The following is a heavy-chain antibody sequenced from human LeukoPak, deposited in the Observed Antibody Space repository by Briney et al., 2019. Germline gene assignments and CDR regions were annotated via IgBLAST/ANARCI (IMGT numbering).Heavy chain of an antibody. J-gene: IGHJ4*02. Sequence: SGPTLVKPTQTLTLTRTFSGFSLSTSGVGVGWIRQPPGKALEWLALIYWDDDKRYSPSLKSRLTITKDTSKNQVVLTMANMDPVDTATYYCAHRSSWRYFDYWGQGTLVTVSS. D-gene: IGHD6-13*01. CDR2: IYWDDDK. CDR1: GFSLSTSGVG. CDR3: AHRSSWRYFDY. V-gene: IGHV2-5*02.